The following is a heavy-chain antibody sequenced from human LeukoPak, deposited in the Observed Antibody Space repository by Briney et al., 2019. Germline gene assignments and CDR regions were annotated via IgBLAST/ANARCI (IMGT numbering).Heavy chain of an antibody. CDR3: ARETPDSSGWD. D-gene: IGHD6-19*01. CDR1: GFTFDDCA. CDR2: IKQDGSRK. J-gene: IGHJ4*02. V-gene: IGHV3-7*01. Sequence: PGRSLRLSCAASGFTFDDCAMHWVRQAPGKGLEWVANIKQDGSRKYYVDSVKGRFTISRDNAKNSLYLQMNSLRAEDTAVYYCARETPDSSGWDWGQGTLVTVSS.